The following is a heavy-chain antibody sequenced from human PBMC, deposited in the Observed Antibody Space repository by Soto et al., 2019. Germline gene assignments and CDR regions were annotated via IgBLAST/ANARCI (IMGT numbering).Heavy chain of an antibody. V-gene: IGHV1-69*06. Sequence: QVQLVQSEAEVRKPGSSVRVSCKPSGGTFSTYPIAWLRQAPGQGLEWMGEIIPIFGTSNSALNFQDRVTLSAERSSSTAYMELSRLKSENTAVYYCAREIYISSWNKRPCFDRWGRGTLVTVPS. CDR1: GGTFSTYP. J-gene: IGHJ2*01. CDR3: AREIYISSWNKRPCFDR. D-gene: IGHD6-13*01. CDR2: IIPIFGTS.